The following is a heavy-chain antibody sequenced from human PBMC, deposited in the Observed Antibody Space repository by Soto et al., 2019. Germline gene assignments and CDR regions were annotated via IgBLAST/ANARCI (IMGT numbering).Heavy chain of an antibody. CDR2: IYYSGST. CDR1: GGSISSSSYF. Sequence: QLQLQESGPGLVKPSETLSLTCTVSGGSISSSSYFWDWIRQPLGKGLEWIGNIYYSGSTYYNPSLKSRVTISVDTSKNQFSLKLSSVTAADTAVYYCARQGEVGATVFDYWGQGTLVTVSS. J-gene: IGHJ4*02. D-gene: IGHD1-26*01. V-gene: IGHV4-39*01. CDR3: ARQGEVGATVFDY.